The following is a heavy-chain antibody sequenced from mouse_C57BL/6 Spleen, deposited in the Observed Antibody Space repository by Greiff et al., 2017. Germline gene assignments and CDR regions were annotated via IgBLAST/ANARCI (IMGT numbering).Heavy chain of an antibody. CDR3: ARDEDYYGSSWYFDV. CDR1: GFTFSDYG. V-gene: IGHV5-17*01. J-gene: IGHJ1*03. Sequence: DVHLVESGGGLVKPGGSLKLSCAASGFTFSDYGMHWVRQAPEKGLEWVAYISSGSSTIYYADTVKGRFTISRDNDKTTLFLQMTSLRSEDTAMYYCARDEDYYGSSWYFDVWGTGTTVTVSS. CDR2: ISSGSSTI. D-gene: IGHD1-1*01.